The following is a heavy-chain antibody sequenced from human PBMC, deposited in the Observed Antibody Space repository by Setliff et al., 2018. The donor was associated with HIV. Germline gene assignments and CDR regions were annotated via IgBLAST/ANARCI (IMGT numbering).Heavy chain of an antibody. CDR2: ISPSSTII. CDR3: ARDFCGSSCSSGYGYFDH. J-gene: IGHJ4*02. CDR1: GFSFSSYS. D-gene: IGHD2-15*01. Sequence: GGSLRLSCGASGFSFSSYSMNWVRQAPGKGLEWVSYISPSSTIIYHPDSVKGRFTTSRDNARNSLYLEMNSLRADDTAVYYCARDFCGSSCSSGYGYFDHWGQGTLVTVSS. V-gene: IGHV3-48*01.